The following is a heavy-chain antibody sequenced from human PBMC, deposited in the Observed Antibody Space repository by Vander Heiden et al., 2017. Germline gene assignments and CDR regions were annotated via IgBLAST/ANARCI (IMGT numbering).Heavy chain of an antibody. Sequence: QVRLVRPGPEVRKPGSSVKSPCTASGAPFSSYAISWVRQAPGQGLEWMGGIIPIFGTANYAQKFQGRVTITADESTSTAYMELSSLRSEDTAVYYCARGGYGSGSYYNYFDYWGQGTLVTVSS. CDR2: IIPIFGTA. CDR3: ARGGYGSGSYYNYFDY. D-gene: IGHD3-10*01. CDR1: GAPFSSYA. J-gene: IGHJ4*02. V-gene: IGHV1-69*01.